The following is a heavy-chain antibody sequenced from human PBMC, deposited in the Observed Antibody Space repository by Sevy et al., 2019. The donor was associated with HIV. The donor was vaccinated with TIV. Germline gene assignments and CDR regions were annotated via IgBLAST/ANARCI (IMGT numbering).Heavy chain of an antibody. CDR1: GGSISSYY. J-gene: IGHJ4*02. V-gene: IGHV4-4*07. CDR3: ARDLHTRYDYGEYFDY. Sequence: SQTLSLTCTVSGGSISSYYWSWIRQPAGKGLEWIGRIYTSGSTNYNPSLKSRVTMSVDTSKNQFSLKLSSVTAADTAVYYCARDLHTRYDYGEYFDYWGQGTLVTVSS. CDR2: IYTSGST. D-gene: IGHD4-17*01.